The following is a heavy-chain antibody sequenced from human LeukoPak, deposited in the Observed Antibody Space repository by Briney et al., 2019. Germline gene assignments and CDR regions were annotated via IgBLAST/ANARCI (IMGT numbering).Heavy chain of an antibody. CDR1: GFTFSSYA. Sequence: PGGSLRLSCAASGFTFSSYAMSWVRQAPGKGLEWVSAIGGSGGSTYYADSVRGRFTISRDNSKNTLYLQVNSLRAEDTAVYYRAKDLYLWYFDYWGQGTLVTVSS. J-gene: IGHJ4*02. D-gene: IGHD2-2*01. V-gene: IGHV3-23*01. CDR3: AKDLYLWYFDY. CDR2: IGGSGGST.